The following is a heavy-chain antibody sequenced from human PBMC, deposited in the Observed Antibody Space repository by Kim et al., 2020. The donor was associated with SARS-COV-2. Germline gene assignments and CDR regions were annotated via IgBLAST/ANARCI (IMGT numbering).Heavy chain of an antibody. J-gene: IGHJ6*03. CDR1: GFTFSSYA. CDR2: ISGSGGST. D-gene: IGHD3-16*01. V-gene: IGHV3-23*01. Sequence: GGSLRLSCAASGFTFSSYAMSWVRQAPGKGLEWVSAISGSGGSTYYAYSVKGRFTITRDNTKNTLYLQMNSLRAEETAVYYCAKGDLGGGVMYYYYYMDFWGKGTPVTVSS. CDR3: AKGDLGGGVMYYYYYMDF.